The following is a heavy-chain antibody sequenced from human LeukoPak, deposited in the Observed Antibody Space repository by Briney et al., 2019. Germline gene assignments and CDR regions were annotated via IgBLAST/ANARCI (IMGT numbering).Heavy chain of an antibody. CDR3: AKLSPSGSGRYMDV. CDR1: GFTFSSYA. V-gene: IGHV3-23*01. J-gene: IGHJ6*03. CDR2: ISGSGGST. Sequence: PGGSLRLSCAASGFTFSSYAMSWVRQAPGTGLALVSAISGSGGSTYYADFVKGRFTISRDNSKNTLYLQMNSLRAEDTAVYYCAKLSPSGSGRYMDVWGKGTTVTVSS. D-gene: IGHD1-26*01.